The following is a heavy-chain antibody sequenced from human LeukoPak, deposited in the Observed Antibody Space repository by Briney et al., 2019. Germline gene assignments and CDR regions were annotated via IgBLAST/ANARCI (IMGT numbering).Heavy chain of an antibody. CDR1: GFSLSTSGVA. D-gene: IGHD2-15*01. CDR2: IYWDDDK. V-gene: IGHV2-5*02. CDR3: THSEDSALVHDAFDI. Sequence: KESGPTLVKPTQTLTLTCTFSGFSLSTSGVAVGWIRQPPGKALEWLALIYWDDDKRYSPSLKSRLSITKDTSKNLVVLTMTNMDPVDTATYYWTHSEDSALVHDAFDIWGQGTMVTVSS. J-gene: IGHJ3*02.